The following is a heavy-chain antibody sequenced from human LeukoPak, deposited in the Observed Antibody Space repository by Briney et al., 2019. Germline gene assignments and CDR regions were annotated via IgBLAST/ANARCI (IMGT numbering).Heavy chain of an antibody. Sequence: SETLSLTCTVSGYSISSGYYWGWIRQPPGKGLEWIGGIYHSGSTYYNPSLKSRVTMSVDMSKNQISLKLTFMSATDTAMYYCARGLGPGNWFDPWGQGTLVTVSS. V-gene: IGHV4-38-2*02. D-gene: IGHD3-10*01. CDR1: GYSISSGYY. CDR3: ARGLGPGNWFDP. J-gene: IGHJ5*02. CDR2: IYHSGST.